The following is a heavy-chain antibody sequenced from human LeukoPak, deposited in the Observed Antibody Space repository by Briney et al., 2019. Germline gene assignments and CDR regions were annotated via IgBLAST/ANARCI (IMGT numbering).Heavy chain of an antibody. Sequence: VASVKVSCKASGYTFIDYYMHWVRQATGQGLEWMGWMNPNSGNTGYAQKFQGRVTMTRNTSISTAYMELSSLRSEDTAVYYCASAPGAQGAFDIWGQGTMVTVSS. CDR1: GYTFIDYY. J-gene: IGHJ3*02. V-gene: IGHV1-8*02. CDR3: ASAPGAQGAFDI. CDR2: MNPNSGNT. D-gene: IGHD3-10*01.